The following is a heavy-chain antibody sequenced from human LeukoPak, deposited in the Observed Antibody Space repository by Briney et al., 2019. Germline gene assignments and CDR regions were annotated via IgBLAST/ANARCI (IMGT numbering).Heavy chain of an antibody. J-gene: IGHJ3*02. V-gene: IGHV1-24*01. Sequence: ASVKVSCKVSGYTLTELSMHWVRQAPGKGLEWMGGFDPEDGETIYAQKFQGRVNMTEDTSTDTAYMELSSLRSEDTAVYYCATERPISSGYTRGAFDIWGQGTMVTVSS. CDR1: GYTLTELS. D-gene: IGHD5-12*01. CDR2: FDPEDGET. CDR3: ATERPISSGYTRGAFDI.